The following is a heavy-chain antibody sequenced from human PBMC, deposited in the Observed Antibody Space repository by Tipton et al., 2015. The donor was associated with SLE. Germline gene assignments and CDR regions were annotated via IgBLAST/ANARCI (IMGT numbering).Heavy chain of an antibody. CDR1: SGSITSLYDY. D-gene: IGHD6-19*01. V-gene: IGHV4-39*07. CDR2: IYYSGST. CDR3: AIAVAGTLFFDY. J-gene: IGHJ4*02. Sequence: TLSLTCTVSSGSITSLYDYWGWVRQPPGKGLEWIGSIYYSGSTYYNPSLKSRVSISVDTSKNQFFLNLHSVTAEDTAVYHCAIAVAGTLFFDYWGQGALVTVSS.